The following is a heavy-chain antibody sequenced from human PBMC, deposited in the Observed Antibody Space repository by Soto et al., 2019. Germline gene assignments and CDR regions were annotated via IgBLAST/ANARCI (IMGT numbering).Heavy chain of an antibody. J-gene: IGHJ6*02. CDR1: GGTFSNFE. CDR3: ASKSGTLYWTTGDYYYYGLDV. CDR2: IIPIFDTP. V-gene: IGHV1-69*13. Sequence: SVKVSCKASGGTFSNFEINWVRQAPGQGLEWMGGIIPIFDTPNYAQKFQGRVTITADESTSTAYMELSSLRSEDTAVYYCASKSGTLYWTTGDYYYYGLDVWGQGTTVTVSS. D-gene: IGHD3-10*01.